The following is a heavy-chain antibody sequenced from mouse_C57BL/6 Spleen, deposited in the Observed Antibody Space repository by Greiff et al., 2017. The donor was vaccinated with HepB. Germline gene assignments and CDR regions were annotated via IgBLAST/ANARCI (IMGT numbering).Heavy chain of an antibody. CDR3: ARGGRYYAMDY. V-gene: IGHV3-1*01. J-gene: IGHJ4*01. Sequence: EVKLVESGPGMVKPSQSLSLTCTVTGYSITSGYDWHWIRHFPGNKLEWMGYISYSGSTNYNPSLKSRISITHDTSKNHFFLKLNSVTTEDTATYYCARGGRYYAMDYWGQGTSVTVSS. CDR2: ISYSGST. D-gene: IGHD3-3*01. CDR1: GYSITSGYD.